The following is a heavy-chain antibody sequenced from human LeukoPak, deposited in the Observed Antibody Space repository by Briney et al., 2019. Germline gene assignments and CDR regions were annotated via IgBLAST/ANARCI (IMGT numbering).Heavy chain of an antibody. CDR1: GGSFSGYY. D-gene: IGHD3-3*01. J-gene: IGHJ6*02. CDR2: INHSGST. V-gene: IGHV4-34*01. CDR3: ARVSGYRSYYYYGMDV. Sequence: SETLSLTCAVYGGSFSGYYWSWIRQPPGKGLEWIGEINHSGSTNYNPSLKSRVTISADTSKNQFSLKLSSVTAADTAVYYCARVSGYRSYYYYGMDVWGQGTTVTVSS.